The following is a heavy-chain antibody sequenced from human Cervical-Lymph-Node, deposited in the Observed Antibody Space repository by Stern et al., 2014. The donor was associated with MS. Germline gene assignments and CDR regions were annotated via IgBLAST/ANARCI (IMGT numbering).Heavy chain of an antibody. Sequence: QVQLQESGPGLVKPSETVSLTCTVSGGSMSSKYWNWICQPPGKGLEWSGYIYFVGCATSNPSLKTRVLISLDTSTNKFSLSLTSVTAADTAVYYCARVTGRGTRQNWFDSWGQGTLVTVSS. CDR3: ARVTGRGTRQNWFDS. D-gene: IGHD1-26*01. V-gene: IGHV4-59*01. J-gene: IGHJ5*01. CDR2: IYFVGCA. CDR1: GGSMSSKY.